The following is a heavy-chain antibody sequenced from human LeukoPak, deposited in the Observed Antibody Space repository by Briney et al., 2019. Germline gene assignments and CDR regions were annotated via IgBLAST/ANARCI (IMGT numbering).Heavy chain of an antibody. J-gene: IGHJ4*01. CDR1: GFTFSNSA. CDR3: AKGIYSSGWSYFDY. V-gene: IGHV3-23*01. Sequence: PGGSLRLSCAASGFTFSNSAMSWVRQAPGKGLEWVSTLSGSGITTHCADSVKGRFTISRDNSKNTLYLQMNSLRAEDTAVYYCAKGIYSSGWSYFDYWGHGTLVTVSS. CDR2: LSGSGITT. D-gene: IGHD6-19*01.